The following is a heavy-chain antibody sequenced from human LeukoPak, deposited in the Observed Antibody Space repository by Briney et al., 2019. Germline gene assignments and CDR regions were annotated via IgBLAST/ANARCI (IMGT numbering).Heavy chain of an antibody. V-gene: IGHV3-74*01. CDR3: AKGGATVIDY. CDR2: INSDGIST. Sequence: QSGGSLRLSCAASAFTFSSYWMHWVRQAPGKGLVWVSRINSDGISTSYADSVKGRFTISRDNAKNTLYLQMNSLRAEDTAVYYCAKGGATVIDYWGQGTLVTVFS. CDR1: AFTFSSYW. J-gene: IGHJ4*02. D-gene: IGHD4-17*01.